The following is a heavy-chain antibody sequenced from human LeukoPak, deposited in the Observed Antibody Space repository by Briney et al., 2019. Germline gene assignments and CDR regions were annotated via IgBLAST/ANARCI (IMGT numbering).Heavy chain of an antibody. J-gene: IGHJ4*02. Sequence: SVKVSCKASGGTFSSYAISWVRQAPGQGLEWMGGFIPIFGTANYAQKFQGRVTLTPDESTSTAYMELSSLRSEDTAVYYCARANLRGYFDSSGFSPYWGQGTLVTVSS. CDR1: GGTFSSYA. CDR2: FIPIFGTA. V-gene: IGHV1-69*13. D-gene: IGHD3-22*01. CDR3: ARANLRGYFDSSGFSPY.